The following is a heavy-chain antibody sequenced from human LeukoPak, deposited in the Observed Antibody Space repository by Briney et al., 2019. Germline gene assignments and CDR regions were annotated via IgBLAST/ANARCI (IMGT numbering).Heavy chain of an antibody. V-gene: IGHV3-30-3*01. CDR1: GFTFSSYA. CDR3: ARDADYYDSSGLIDY. Sequence: QSGGSLRLSCAASGFTFSSYAMHWVRQAPVKGLEWVAVISYDGSNKYYADSVKGRFTISRDNSKNTLYLQMNSLRAEDTAVYYCARDADYYDSSGLIDYWGQGTLVTVSS. D-gene: IGHD3-22*01. J-gene: IGHJ4*02. CDR2: ISYDGSNK.